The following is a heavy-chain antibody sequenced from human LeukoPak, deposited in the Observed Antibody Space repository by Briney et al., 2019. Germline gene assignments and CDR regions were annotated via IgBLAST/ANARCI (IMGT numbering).Heavy chain of an antibody. CDR3: ARVGLRYFDWLFDGFDY. CDR2: ISSSSYI. V-gene: IGHV3-21*01. Sequence: KTGGSLRLSCAASGFTFSSYSMNWVRQAPGKGLEWVSSISSSSYIYYADSVKGRFTISRDNAKNSLYLQMNSLRAEDTAVYYCARVGLRYFDWLFDGFDYWGQGTLVTVSS. D-gene: IGHD3-9*01. CDR1: GFTFSSYS. J-gene: IGHJ4*02.